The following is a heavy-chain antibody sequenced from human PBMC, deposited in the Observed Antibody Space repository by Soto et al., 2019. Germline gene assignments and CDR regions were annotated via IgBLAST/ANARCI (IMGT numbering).Heavy chain of an antibody. J-gene: IGHJ3*02. CDR3: AILAEGDAFDI. CDR2: IYWNDDK. CDR1: GFSLSTSGVG. V-gene: IGHV2-5*01. Sequence: GSGPRLVNPTQTLTLTFTFSGFSLSTSGVGVRWIRQPPGKALEWLALIYWNDDKRYSQSLKSRLTITKDTSKNQFVLTMTNMDPVDKATYYCAILAEGDAFDIWGQGTMVTVS.